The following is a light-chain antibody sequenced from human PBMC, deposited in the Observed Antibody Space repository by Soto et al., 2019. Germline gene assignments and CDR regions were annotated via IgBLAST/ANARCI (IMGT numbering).Light chain of an antibody. J-gene: IGLJ1*01. Sequence: QSALTQPPSVSGSPGQSVAISCTGTSSDVGYYNRVSWYQQPPGTAPKLMIYDVSNRPSGIPDRFSGSKSGNAASLTISGLQAEYEADYYCSSYTTSITYLFGTETKFTVL. V-gene: IGLV2-18*02. CDR3: SSYTTSITYL. CDR2: DVS. CDR1: SSDVGYYNR.